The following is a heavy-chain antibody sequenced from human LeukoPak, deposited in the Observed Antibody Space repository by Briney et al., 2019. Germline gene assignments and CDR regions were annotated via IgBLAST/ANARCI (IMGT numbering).Heavy chain of an antibody. J-gene: IGHJ4*02. CDR1: GFTFSSYA. CDR2: ISSSGSYI. V-gene: IGHV3-21*01. CDR3: ARADTAMDNYYFDY. Sequence: TGGSLRLSCAASGFTFSSYAMSWVRQAPGKGLEWVSSISSSGSYIYYADSVKGRFTISRDNAKNSLYLQMNSLRAEDTAVYYCARADTAMDNYYFDYWGQGTLVTVSS. D-gene: IGHD5-18*01.